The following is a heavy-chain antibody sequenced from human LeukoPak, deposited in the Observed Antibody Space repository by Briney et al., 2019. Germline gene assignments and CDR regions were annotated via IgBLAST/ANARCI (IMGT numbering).Heavy chain of an antibody. Sequence: SQTLSLTFAISGDSVFNNSADWNWLRQSPSRALEWLGSKYYRSKWYIGYAVAVKGRITINPYKSKNQFSLQLNSVTPEDTAVYYCARGTYYYGSGSQTLGAFDIWGQGPMVTVSS. D-gene: IGHD3-10*01. CDR1: GDSVFNNSAD. CDR3: ARGTYYYGSGSQTLGAFDI. CDR2: KYYRSKWYI. J-gene: IGHJ3*02. V-gene: IGHV6-1*01.